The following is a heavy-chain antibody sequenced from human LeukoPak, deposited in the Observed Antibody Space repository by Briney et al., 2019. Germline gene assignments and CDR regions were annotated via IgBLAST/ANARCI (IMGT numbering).Heavy chain of an antibody. J-gene: IGHJ4*02. D-gene: IGHD4-17*01. CDR3: TRRLMTTVNDY. CDR2: IRSKANDHAT. Sequence: GGSLKLSCAASGFTFSGSAMHWVRQRPGKGLEWVGRIRSKANDHATAYAASVRGRFTISRDDSKNTAYLQMNSLKTEDTAVYYCTRRLMTTVNDYWGQGTLVTVSS. CDR1: GFTFSGSA. V-gene: IGHV3-73*01.